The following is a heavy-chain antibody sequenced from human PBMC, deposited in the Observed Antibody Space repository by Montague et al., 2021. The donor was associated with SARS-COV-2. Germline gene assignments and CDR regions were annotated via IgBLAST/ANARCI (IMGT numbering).Heavy chain of an antibody. CDR2: IYTSGRT. CDR3: ARAPDDYGTFGY. CDR1: GDSIGSGSYY. D-gene: IGHD4-17*01. J-gene: IGHJ4*02. Sequence: TLSLTCSVSGDSIGSGSYYWSWIRRAAGEGLEWIGRIYTSGRTDYNPSLINRVIISLDTSKNQFSLKLSSLTTADTGVYYCARAPDDYGTFGYWGQGIPGIVSS. V-gene: IGHV4-61*02.